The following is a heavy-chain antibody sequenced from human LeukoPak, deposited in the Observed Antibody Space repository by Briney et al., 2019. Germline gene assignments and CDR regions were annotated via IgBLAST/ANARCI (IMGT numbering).Heavy chain of an antibody. V-gene: IGHV3-30*03. CDR2: ISYDGSDK. J-gene: IGHJ1*01. Sequence: GGSLRLSCAASGFTFSSYGMHWVRQAPGKGLEWVAVISYDGSDKFSADSVKGRFTISRDNSKNTLYLQMNSLRVEDTAVYYCARDLSHGSGTREYLQHWGQGTLVTVSS. CDR3: ARDLSHGSGTREYLQH. D-gene: IGHD3-10*01. CDR1: GFTFSSYG.